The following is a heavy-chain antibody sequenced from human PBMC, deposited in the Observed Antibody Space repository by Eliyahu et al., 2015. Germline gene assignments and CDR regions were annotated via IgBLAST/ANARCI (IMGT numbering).Heavy chain of an antibody. J-gene: IGHJ4*02. V-gene: IGHV3-33*01. D-gene: IGHD4-17*01. CDR2: IWYDGSNK. CDR3: ARGLSTVTNSFQLIDY. Sequence: QVQLVESGGGVVQPGRSLRLSCAASGFTFSSYGMHWVRQAPGKGLEWVAVIWYDGSNKYYXDSVKGRFTISRDNSKNTLYLQMNSLRAEDTAVYYCARGLSTVTNSFQLIDYWGQGTLVTVSS. CDR1: GFTFSSYG.